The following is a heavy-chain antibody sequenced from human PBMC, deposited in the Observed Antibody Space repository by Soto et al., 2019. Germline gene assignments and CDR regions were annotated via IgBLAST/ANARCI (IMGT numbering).Heavy chain of an antibody. V-gene: IGHV3-48*02. CDR1: XFTFXXXH. D-gene: IGHD3-22*01. CDR2: ISSSGSTT. J-gene: IGHJ4*02. Sequence: ESGGGLVQPGGSLRLSCXASXFTFXXXHXXXXXXAPGKGMEWVAYISSSGSTTYYEDSVKGRFTISRDNARNSLFLQMSSLRDDDTAVYYCARDAFNYDTTGYHSDYWGQGTLVTVSS. CDR3: ARDAFNYDTTGYHSDY.